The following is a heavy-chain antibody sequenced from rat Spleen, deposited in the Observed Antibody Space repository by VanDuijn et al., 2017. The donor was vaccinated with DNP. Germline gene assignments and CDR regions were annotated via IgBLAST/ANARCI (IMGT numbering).Heavy chain of an antibody. V-gene: IGHV5-22*01. D-gene: IGHD4-3*01. CDR2: LTYDGGST. Sequence: EVQLVESGGGLVQPGRSLKLSCAASGFTFSDYDMAWVRQAPNKGLEWVAYLTYDGGSTYYRDSVKGRFTISRDNAKSTLYLQMNSLRSEDMATYYCVRWNSGHFDYWGQGVMVTVSS. CDR3: VRWNSGHFDY. CDR1: GFTFSDYD. J-gene: IGHJ2*01.